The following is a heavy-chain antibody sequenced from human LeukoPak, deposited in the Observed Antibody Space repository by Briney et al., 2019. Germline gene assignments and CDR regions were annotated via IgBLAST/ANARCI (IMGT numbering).Heavy chain of an antibody. CDR2: INPNSGGT. V-gene: IGHV1-2*02. D-gene: IGHD6-13*01. Sequence: ASVKVSCKASGYTFTGYYMHWVRQAPGQELEWMGWINPNSGGTNYAQKFQGRVTMTRDTSISTAYMELSRLRSDDTAVYYCARTITAAIGRDYWGQGTLVTVSS. CDR3: ARTITAAIGRDY. CDR1: GYTFTGYY. J-gene: IGHJ4*02.